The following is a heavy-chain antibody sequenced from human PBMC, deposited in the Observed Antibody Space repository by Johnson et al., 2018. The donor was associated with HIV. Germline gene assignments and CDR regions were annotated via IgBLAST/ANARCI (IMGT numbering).Heavy chain of an antibody. J-gene: IGHJ3*02. CDR2: ISYDGSNK. CDR1: GFTFSSYW. V-gene: IGHV3-30*18. Sequence: QVQLVESGGGLVQPGGSLRLSCAASGFTFSSYWMSWVRQAPGKGLEWVAVISYDGSNKYYADSVKGRFTISRDNSKNTVYLQMNSLRTEDSALYYCAKDFGSGWANAFDIWGQGTRVTVSS. D-gene: IGHD6-19*01. CDR3: AKDFGSGWANAFDI.